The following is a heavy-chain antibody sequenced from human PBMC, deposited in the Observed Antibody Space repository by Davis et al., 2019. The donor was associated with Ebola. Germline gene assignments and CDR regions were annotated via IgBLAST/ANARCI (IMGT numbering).Heavy chain of an antibody. CDR2: INPNSFT. D-gene: IGHD2-21*02. CDR1: GDTFHDFY. V-gene: IGHV1-2*06. J-gene: IGHJ3*02. Sequence: ASVTVSCKPSGDTFHDFYIHWVRQAPGQGLEWLGRINPNSFTDFAQKFQGRVTMTRDTSIRTAYLNLTGLGSDDTAVYYCARGSPLQANAFDIWGPGTMVTVSS. CDR3: ARGSPLQANAFDI.